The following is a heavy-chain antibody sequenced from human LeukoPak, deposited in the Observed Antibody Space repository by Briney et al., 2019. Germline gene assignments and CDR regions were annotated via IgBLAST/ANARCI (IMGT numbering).Heavy chain of an antibody. CDR1: GYTFTGYY. CDR3: AREPIGMTTVTTWIDNGDY. CDR2: INPNSGGT. J-gene: IGHJ4*02. D-gene: IGHD4-17*01. V-gene: IGHV1-2*02. Sequence: ASVKVSCKASGYTFTGYYMHWVRQAPGQGLEWMGWINPNSGGTNYAQKFQGRVTMTRDTSISTAYMELSRLRSDDTAVYYCAREPIGMTTVTTWIDNGDYWGQGTLVTVSS.